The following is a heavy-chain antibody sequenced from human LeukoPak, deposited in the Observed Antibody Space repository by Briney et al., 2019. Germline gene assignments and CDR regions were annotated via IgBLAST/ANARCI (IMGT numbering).Heavy chain of an antibody. CDR3: ARLDCGGDCYSPYYYYYYMDV. CDR2: IYYSGST. Sequence: PSETLSLTCTVSGGSISSSSYYWGWIRQPPGKGLEWIGSIYYSGSTYYNPSLKSRVTISVDTSKNQFSLKLSSVTAADTAVYYCARLDCGGDCYSPYYYYYYMDVWGKGTTVTISS. D-gene: IGHD2-21*02. V-gene: IGHV4-39*01. J-gene: IGHJ6*03. CDR1: GGSISSSSYY.